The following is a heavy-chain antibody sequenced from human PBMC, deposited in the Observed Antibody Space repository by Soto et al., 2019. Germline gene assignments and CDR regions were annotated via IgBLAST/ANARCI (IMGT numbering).Heavy chain of an antibody. J-gene: IGHJ5*02. D-gene: IGHD5-18*01. CDR3: ARMESFGSLNWFDP. CDR1: GYTFTNND. CDR2: MNPGSGDT. Sequence: SVKVSCKASGYTFTNNDVSWVRQATGQGLEWMGWMNPGSGDTGYAQKFQGRVTMTRDISIATAYMELTSLTSEDTAIYYCARMESFGSLNWFDPWGQGTLVTVSS. V-gene: IGHV1-8*01.